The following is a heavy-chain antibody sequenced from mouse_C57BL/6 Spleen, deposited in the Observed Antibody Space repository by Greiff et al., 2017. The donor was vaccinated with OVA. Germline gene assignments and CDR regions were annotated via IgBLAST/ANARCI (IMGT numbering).Heavy chain of an antibody. CDR2: IYPGSGST. Sequence: QVQLQQPGAELVKPGASVKMSCKASGYTFTSYWITWVKQRPGQGLEWIGDIYPGSGSTNYNEKFKSKATLTVDTSSSTAYMQLSRLTSEDSAVYYCERELATVAGFDYWGKGTTLTVSS. J-gene: IGHJ2*01. D-gene: IGHD1-1*01. V-gene: IGHV1-55*01. CDR3: ERELATVAGFDY. CDR1: GYTFTSYW.